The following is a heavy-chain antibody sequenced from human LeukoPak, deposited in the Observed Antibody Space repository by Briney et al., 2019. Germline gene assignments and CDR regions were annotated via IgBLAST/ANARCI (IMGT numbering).Heavy chain of an antibody. D-gene: IGHD5-24*01. CDR1: GGSISSSY. CDR2: IHSSGIT. V-gene: IGHV4-4*07. J-gene: IGHJ1*01. Sequence: SETLSLTCTVSGGSISSSYWSWIRQPAGKGLDWIGRIHSSGITNYNPSLNSRVTMSADTSKNQFSVRLTSVTAADTAVYYCARSNGYNPLYFQHWGQGTLVTVSS. CDR3: ARSNGYNPLYFQH.